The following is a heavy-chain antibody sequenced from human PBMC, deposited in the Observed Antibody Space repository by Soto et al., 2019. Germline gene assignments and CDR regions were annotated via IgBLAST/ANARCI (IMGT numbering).Heavy chain of an antibody. CDR1: VVTLSSYS. D-gene: IGHD3-10*01. J-gene: IGHJ4*02. Sequence: GGSLGLSCAASVVTLSSYSMNCVRQAPGKGLEWVSSISSSSTYIYYADSVKGRFTISRDNAKNSVYLQMNSLRAEDTAVYYCAREPFGVSATINFSFWGPATLVTVSS. CDR2: ISSSSTYI. V-gene: IGHV3-21*01. CDR3: AREPFGVSATINFSF.